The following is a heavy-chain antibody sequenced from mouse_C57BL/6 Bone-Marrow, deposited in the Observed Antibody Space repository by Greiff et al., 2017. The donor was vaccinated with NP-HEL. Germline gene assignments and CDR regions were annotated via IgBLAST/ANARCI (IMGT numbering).Heavy chain of an antibody. D-gene: IGHD2-1*01. J-gene: IGHJ4*01. V-gene: IGHV1-81*01. CDR3: AKLARYYGNYDYYAMDY. Sequence: VQLQQSGAELARPGASVKLSCKASGYTFTSYGISWVKQRTGQGLEWIGEIYPRSGNTYYNEKFKGKATLTADKSSSTAYMELRSLTSEDSAVYCCAKLARYYGNYDYYAMDYWGQGTSVTVSS. CDR2: IYPRSGNT. CDR1: GYTFTSYG.